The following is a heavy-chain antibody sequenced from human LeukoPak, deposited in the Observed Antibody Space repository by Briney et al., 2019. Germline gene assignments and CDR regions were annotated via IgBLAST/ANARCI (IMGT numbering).Heavy chain of an antibody. CDR1: GGSISSSSYY. D-gene: IGHD3-3*01. CDR3: ARAGYYDFWSGFNWFDP. CDR2: IYYSGST. J-gene: IGHJ5*02. V-gene: IGHV4-39*01. Sequence: SETLSLTCTVSGGSISSSSYYWGWIRQPPGKGLEWIGSIYYSGSTYYNPSLKSRVTISVDTSKNQFSLKLSSVTAADTAVYYCARAGYYDFWSGFNWFDPWGQGTLVTVSS.